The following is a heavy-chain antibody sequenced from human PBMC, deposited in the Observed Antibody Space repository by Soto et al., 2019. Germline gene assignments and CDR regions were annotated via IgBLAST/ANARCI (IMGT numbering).Heavy chain of an antibody. J-gene: IGHJ5*02. CDR2: IYYSGST. V-gene: IGHV4-39*01. D-gene: IGHD3-9*01. CDR3: ARPYGDILTGYYHYNWFDP. CDR1: GGSISSSSYY. Sequence: QLQLQESGPGLVKPSETLSLTCTVSGGSISSSSYYWGWIRQPPGKGLEWIGSIYYSGSTYYNPSLKGRVTISVDTSKNQFSLKLSSVTAADTAVYYCARPYGDILTGYYHYNWFDPWGQGTLVTVSS.